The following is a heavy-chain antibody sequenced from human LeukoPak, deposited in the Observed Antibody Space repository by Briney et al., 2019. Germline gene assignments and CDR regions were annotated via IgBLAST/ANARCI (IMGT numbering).Heavy chain of an antibody. CDR2: IHYSGSS. CDR3: ARGGVYSDY. Sequence: SETLSLTCTVSGASINSYYWGWIRQPPGKGLEWIGSIHYSGSSNYNPSLKSRVTISIDTSKNKFSLKLNSVNAADTAVYYCARGGVYSDYWGQGTLVTVSS. D-gene: IGHD6-13*01. CDR1: GASINSYY. J-gene: IGHJ4*02. V-gene: IGHV4-59*01.